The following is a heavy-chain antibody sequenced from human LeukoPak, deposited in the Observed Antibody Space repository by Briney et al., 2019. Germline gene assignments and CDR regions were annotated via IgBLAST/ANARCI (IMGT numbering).Heavy chain of an antibody. V-gene: IGHV3-15*01. CDR3: ATGAPRSGLVFDY. Sequence: GGSLRLSCAASGFTFSNAWMTWVRQAPGKGLEWVGRIRSKTDGGTTDYAAPVKGRFTISRDDSKNTLYLQMNSLKTEDTAVYYFATGAPRSGLVFDYWGQGTLVTVSS. D-gene: IGHD6-19*01. CDR1: GFTFSNAW. J-gene: IGHJ4*02. CDR2: IRSKTDGGTT.